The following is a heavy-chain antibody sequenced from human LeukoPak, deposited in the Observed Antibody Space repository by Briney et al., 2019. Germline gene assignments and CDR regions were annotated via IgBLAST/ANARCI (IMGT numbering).Heavy chain of an antibody. D-gene: IGHD4-17*01. CDR1: GFTFSNFA. J-gene: IGHJ4*02. CDR3: ARAKVNYGDPWYFDY. CDR2: ISSGTTYI. V-gene: IGHV3-21*01. Sequence: GGSLRLSCAASGFTFSNFAMNWVRQAPGKGLEWVSSISSGTTYIYYADSVKGRFTISRDNAKNSLYLQMNGLRADDTAVYYCARAKVNYGDPWYFDYWGQGTLVTVSS.